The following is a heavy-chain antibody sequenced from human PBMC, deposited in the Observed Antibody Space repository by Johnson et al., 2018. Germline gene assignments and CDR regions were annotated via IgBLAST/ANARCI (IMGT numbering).Heavy chain of an antibody. J-gene: IGHJ6*02. Sequence: VQLVESGGGLVQPGRSLRLSCAASGFPFDDYAMHWVRQAPGKGLAWVSGSSCTSGSIGYEVSAKGRFTISRDKDLNALYLQMNSLRAEDRALYYCAKDMGYRTLGNYYYGMDVWGQGTTFTVSS. CDR3: AKDMGYRTLGNYYYGMDV. CDR1: GFPFDDYA. CDR2: SSCTSGSI. V-gene: IGHV3-9*01. D-gene: IGHD7-27*01.